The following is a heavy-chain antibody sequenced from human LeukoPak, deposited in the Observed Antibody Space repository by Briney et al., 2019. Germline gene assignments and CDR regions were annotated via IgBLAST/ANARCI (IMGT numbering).Heavy chain of an antibody. CDR3: ARHSKYASNWFEP. Sequence: ASLKDSCKASGYTFSDYYMHWVRQAPGQGPEWMGWINPNSAGTKYAQKLQGRVTMTRDTSISTAYMELSRQTSDDTAVYYCARHSKYASNWFEPWGQGTLVTVSA. CDR2: INPNSAGT. D-gene: IGHD4-11*01. J-gene: IGHJ5*02. V-gene: IGHV1-2*02. CDR1: GYTFSDYY.